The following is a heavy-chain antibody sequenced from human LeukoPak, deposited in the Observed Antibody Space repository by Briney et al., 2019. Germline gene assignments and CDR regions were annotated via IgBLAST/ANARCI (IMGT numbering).Heavy chain of an antibody. Sequence: GGSLRLSCAASGFTFSSYAMSWVRQAPGKGLEWVSSISSSSSYIYYADSVKGRFTISRDNAKNSLYLQMNSLRAEDTAVYYCARDSRYYYDSSGYSALDYWGQGTLVTVSS. CDR2: ISSSSSYI. J-gene: IGHJ4*02. CDR1: GFTFSSYA. CDR3: ARDSRYYYDSSGYSALDY. V-gene: IGHV3-21*01. D-gene: IGHD3-22*01.